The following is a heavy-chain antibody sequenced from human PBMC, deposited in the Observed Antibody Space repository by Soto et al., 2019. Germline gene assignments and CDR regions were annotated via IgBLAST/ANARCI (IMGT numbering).Heavy chain of an antibody. CDR3: ARERVGIVVVTAGAFDI. CDR1: GFTFSDYY. D-gene: IGHD2-21*02. J-gene: IGHJ3*02. V-gene: IGHV3-11*01. Sequence: VGSLRLSGAASGFTFSDYYMSWIRQAPGKGLEWVSYISSSGSTIYYADSVKGRFTISRDNAKNSLYLQMNSLRAEDTAVYYCARERVGIVVVTAGAFDIWGQGTMVTVSS. CDR2: ISSSGSTI.